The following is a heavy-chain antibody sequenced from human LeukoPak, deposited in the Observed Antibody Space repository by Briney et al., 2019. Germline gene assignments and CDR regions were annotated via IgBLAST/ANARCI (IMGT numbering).Heavy chain of an antibody. J-gene: IGHJ4*02. Sequence: SETLSLTCTVSGGSLSSGSYYWSWIRQPAGKGLEWIGRIYTSGSTNYNPSLKSRVTISVDTSKNQFSLKLSSVTAADTAVYYCARDKGIAARLDYWGQGTLVTVSS. V-gene: IGHV4-61*02. CDR1: GGSLSSGSYY. CDR2: IYTSGST. CDR3: ARDKGIAARLDY. D-gene: IGHD6-6*01.